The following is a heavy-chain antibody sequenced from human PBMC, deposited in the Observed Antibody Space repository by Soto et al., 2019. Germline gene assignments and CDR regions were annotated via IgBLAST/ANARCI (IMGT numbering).Heavy chain of an antibody. Sequence: SGGSLRLSCAASGFTFSSYSMNWVRQAPGKGLEWVSYISSSSSTIYYADSVKGRFTISRDNAKNSLYLQMNSLRDEDTAVYYCARELRFLEWSPEDYYYGMDVWGQGTTVTVSS. D-gene: IGHD3-3*01. CDR1: GFTFSSYS. V-gene: IGHV3-48*02. J-gene: IGHJ6*02. CDR3: ARELRFLEWSPEDYYYGMDV. CDR2: ISSSSSTI.